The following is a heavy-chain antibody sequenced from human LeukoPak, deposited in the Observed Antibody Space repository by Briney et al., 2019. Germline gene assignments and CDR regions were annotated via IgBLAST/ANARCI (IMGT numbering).Heavy chain of an antibody. J-gene: IGHJ4*02. Sequence: GASVKVSCKASGSTFTVYSINWLRQAPGQGLEWMGWITTSTGKPTYAQGFTGRFVFSLDTSVSTTYLHINSLKAEDTAVYYCARDASMINFDYWGQGSLVTVSS. CDR3: ARDASMINFDY. D-gene: IGHD3-16*01. V-gene: IGHV7-4-1*02. CDR1: GSTFTVYS. CDR2: ITTSTGKP.